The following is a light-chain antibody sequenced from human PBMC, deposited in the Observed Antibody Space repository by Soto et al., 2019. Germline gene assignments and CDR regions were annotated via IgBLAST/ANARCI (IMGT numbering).Light chain of an antibody. CDR3: SSYTSSSTSLV. Sequence: QSALTQPASVSESPGQSITISCTGTSSDVGGYNYVSWYQQHPGKAPKLMIYEVNNRPSGVSNRFSGSKSGNTASLTISGLQAGDEADYYCSSYTSSSTSLVFGGGTKLTVL. J-gene: IGLJ2*01. CDR2: EVN. V-gene: IGLV2-14*01. CDR1: SSDVGGYNY.